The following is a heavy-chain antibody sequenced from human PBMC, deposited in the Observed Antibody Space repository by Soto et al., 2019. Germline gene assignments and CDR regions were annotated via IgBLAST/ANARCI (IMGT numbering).Heavy chain of an antibody. CDR2: INHSGST. Sequence: NPSETLSLTCAVYGGSFSGYYWSWIRQPPGKGLEWIGEINHSGSTNYNPSLKSRVTISVDTSKNQFSLKLSSVTAADTAVYYCARGRAAAGTLTFYYYYYGMDVWGQGTTVTVSS. D-gene: IGHD6-13*01. V-gene: IGHV4-34*01. J-gene: IGHJ6*02. CDR3: ARGRAAAGTLTFYYYYYGMDV. CDR1: GGSFSGYY.